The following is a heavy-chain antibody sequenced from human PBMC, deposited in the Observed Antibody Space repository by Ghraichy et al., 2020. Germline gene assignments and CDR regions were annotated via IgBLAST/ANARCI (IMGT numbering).Heavy chain of an antibody. D-gene: IGHD1-1*01. CDR2: ISSSSSTI. Sequence: GGSLRLSCAASGFTFSSYSMNWVRQAPGKGLEWVSYISSSSSTIYYADSVKGRFTISRDNAKNSLYLQMNSLRAEDTAVYYCFTTGTTDPFSGYYYYYMDVWGKGTTVTVSS. J-gene: IGHJ6*03. V-gene: IGHV3-48*01. CDR3: FTTGTTDPFSGYYYYYMDV. CDR1: GFTFSSYS.